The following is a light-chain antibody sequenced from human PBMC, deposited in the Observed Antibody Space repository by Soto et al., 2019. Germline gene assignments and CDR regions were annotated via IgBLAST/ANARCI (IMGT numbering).Light chain of an antibody. CDR1: RSDVGSYNL. J-gene: IGLJ1*01. CDR3: CSYAGNSTYV. Sequence: QSALTQPASVSGSPGQSITISCTGSRSDVGSYNLVSWYQHHPGKAPELMIYEGSKRPSGVSNRFSGSKSGSTASLTISGLQAEDEADYYCCSYAGNSTYVFGTGTKLTVL. V-gene: IGLV2-23*01. CDR2: EGS.